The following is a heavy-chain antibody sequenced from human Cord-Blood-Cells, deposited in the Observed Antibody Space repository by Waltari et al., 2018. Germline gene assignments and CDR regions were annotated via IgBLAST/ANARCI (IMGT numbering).Heavy chain of an antibody. J-gene: IGHJ4*02. D-gene: IGHD6-13*01. CDR3: ARHSSSWYFDY. Sequence: QLQLQESGPGLVKPSETLSLTCTVSGGSISSSSYYWGWIRQPPGEGLAWVGSIYYSGGTYCTPTRKCRVTISVDTSENQFSLKLSSVTAADTAVYYCARHSSSWYFDYWGQGTLVTVSS. CDR1: GGSISSSSYY. V-gene: IGHV4-39*01. CDR2: IYYSGGT.